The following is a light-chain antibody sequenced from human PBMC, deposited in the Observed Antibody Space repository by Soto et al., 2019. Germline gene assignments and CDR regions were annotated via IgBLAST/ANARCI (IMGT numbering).Light chain of an antibody. CDR3: SSHTTTGTLQV. CDR1: SSDVGGYKY. V-gene: IGLV2-8*01. Sequence: QSALTQPPSASGSPGQSVTISCTGTSSDVGGYKYVSWFQQHPGKAPKLMIYDVNKRPSGVPDRFSGSKSGNTASLTVSGLQAEDEADYYCSSHTTTGTLQVFGTGTKLTVL. CDR2: DVN. J-gene: IGLJ1*01.